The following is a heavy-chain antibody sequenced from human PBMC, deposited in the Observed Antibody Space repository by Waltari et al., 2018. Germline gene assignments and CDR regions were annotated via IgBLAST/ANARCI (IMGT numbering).Heavy chain of an antibody. CDR2: IRYDGSNK. CDR3: AKRGYDSTGFYYYMDV. V-gene: IGHV3-30*02. J-gene: IGHJ6*03. CDR1: GFTFSSYG. Sequence: QVQLVESGGGVVQPGGSLRLSCAASGFTFSSYGMHWVRQAPGKGLGWVALIRYDGSNKYYADSVKGRFTSSRDNSKNTLYLQMNSLRAEDTAVYYCAKRGYDSTGFYYYMDVWGKGTTVTVSS. D-gene: IGHD3-22*01.